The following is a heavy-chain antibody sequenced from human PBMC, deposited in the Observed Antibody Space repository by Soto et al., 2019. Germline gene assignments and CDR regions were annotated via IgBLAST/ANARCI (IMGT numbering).Heavy chain of an antibody. CDR2: ITTSSAYI. CDR3: VRSGTARLLRHSWFDT. CDR1: GFTFNTYD. Sequence: EVQLVESGGGLVKPGGSLRLSCAASGFTFNTYDMHWVRQAPGKGLEWVSSITTSSAYIYYADSLKGRITISRDNAKNSRFLQMNSLRAEDTAVYYCVRSGTARLLRHSWFDTWGQGTLVTVSS. V-gene: IGHV3-21*01. D-gene: IGHD2-21*01. J-gene: IGHJ5*02.